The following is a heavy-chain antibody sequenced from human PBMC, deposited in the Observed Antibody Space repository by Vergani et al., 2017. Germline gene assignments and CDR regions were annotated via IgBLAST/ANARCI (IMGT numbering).Heavy chain of an antibody. Sequence: QVQLQQWGAGLLKPSETLSLTCAVYGGSFSGYYWSWIRQPPGKGLEWIGEINHSGSTNYNPSLKSRVTISVDTSKNQFSLKLSSVTAADTAVYYCARVKSTSGQYSSSWYYFDYWGQGTLVTVSS. J-gene: IGHJ4*02. CDR2: INHSGST. V-gene: IGHV4-34*01. CDR3: ARVKSTSGQYSSSWYYFDY. D-gene: IGHD6-13*01. CDR1: GGSFSGYY.